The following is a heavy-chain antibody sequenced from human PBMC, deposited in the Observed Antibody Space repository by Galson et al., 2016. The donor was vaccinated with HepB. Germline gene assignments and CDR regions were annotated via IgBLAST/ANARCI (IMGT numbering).Heavy chain of an antibody. CDR1: GFTLSGHA. Sequence: SLRLSCAVSGFTLSGHALHWVRQAPGKGLEWVAIIWYDGSNKYYADSVKERFTISRDTSKNTLYLQMNSLRVEDTAGYYCARDLGSSWRSGSFDFWGQGSLVTVSS. CDR2: IWYDGSNK. V-gene: IGHV3-33*01. J-gene: IGHJ4*02. D-gene: IGHD6-13*01. CDR3: ARDLGSSWRSGSFDF.